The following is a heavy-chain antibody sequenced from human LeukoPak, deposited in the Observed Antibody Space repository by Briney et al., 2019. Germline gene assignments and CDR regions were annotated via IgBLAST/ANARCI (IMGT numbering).Heavy chain of an antibody. D-gene: IGHD3-22*01. CDR2: IYSGGST. J-gene: IGHJ4*02. V-gene: IGHV3-66*01. Sequence: GGSLRLTCAASGFTVSSNYMSWVRQAPGKGLEWVSVIYSGGSTYYADSVKGRFTISRDNSKNTLYLQMNSLRAEDTAVYYCARAGIYYYDSSGCYYVWGQGTLVTVSS. CDR1: GFTVSSNY. CDR3: ARAGIYYYDSSGCYYV.